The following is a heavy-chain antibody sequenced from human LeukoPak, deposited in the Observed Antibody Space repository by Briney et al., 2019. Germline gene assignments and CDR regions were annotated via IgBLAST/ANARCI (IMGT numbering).Heavy chain of an antibody. V-gene: IGHV3-48*03. CDR3: AELGITMIGGV. CDR2: ISSGGSTI. Sequence: GGSLRLSCAASGFTFSTYAMSWVRQAPGKGLEWVLYISSGGSTIHHADSVKGRFTISRDNAKNSLYVQMNSLRAEDTAVYYCAELGITMIGGVWGKGTTVTISS. D-gene: IGHD3-10*02. J-gene: IGHJ6*04. CDR1: GFTFSTYA.